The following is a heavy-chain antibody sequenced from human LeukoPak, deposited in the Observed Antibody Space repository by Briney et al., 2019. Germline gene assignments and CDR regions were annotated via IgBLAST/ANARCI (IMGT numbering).Heavy chain of an antibody. D-gene: IGHD1-1*01. V-gene: IGHV3-48*01. CDR1: GFAFSSYS. J-gene: IGHJ4*02. CDR3: ARGPLSMEPTPYDY. Sequence: PGGSLRLSCAASGFAFSSYSMNWVRQAPGKGLEWVSYISSSSNAIYYADSVKGRFTISRDNAKNSLYLQMNSLRAEDTAVYFCARGPLSMEPTPYDYWGQGTLVTVSS. CDR2: ISSSSNAI.